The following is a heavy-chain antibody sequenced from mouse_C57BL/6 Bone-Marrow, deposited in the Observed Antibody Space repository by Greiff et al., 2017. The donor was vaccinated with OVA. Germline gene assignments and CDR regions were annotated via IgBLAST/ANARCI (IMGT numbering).Heavy chain of an antibody. CDR2: IDPSDSYT. D-gene: IGHD4-1*01. V-gene: IGHV1-50*01. CDR3: AISSNWDWFAY. Sequence: QVQLQQSGAELVKPGASVKLSCKASGYTFTSYWMQWVKQRPGQGLEWIGEIDPSDSYTNYNQKFKGKATLTVDTSSSTAYMQLSSLTSEDSAVYFCAISSNWDWFAYWGQGTLVTVSA. CDR1: GYTFTSYW. J-gene: IGHJ3*01.